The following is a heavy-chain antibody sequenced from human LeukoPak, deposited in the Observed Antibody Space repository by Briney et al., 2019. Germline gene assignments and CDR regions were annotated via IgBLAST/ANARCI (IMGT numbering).Heavy chain of an antibody. CDR1: SGSISSSNYY. CDR3: ARATTHYWYFDL. D-gene: IGHD1/OR15-1a*01. Sequence: PSETLSLTCTVSSGSISSSNYYWGWIRQPPGKGLEWIGSIYYSGTTYYNPSLKSRVTISVDTSKKQLSLRLSSVTAADTAVYYCARATTHYWYFDLWGRGTLVTVSS. CDR2: IYYSGTT. V-gene: IGHV4-39*02. J-gene: IGHJ2*01.